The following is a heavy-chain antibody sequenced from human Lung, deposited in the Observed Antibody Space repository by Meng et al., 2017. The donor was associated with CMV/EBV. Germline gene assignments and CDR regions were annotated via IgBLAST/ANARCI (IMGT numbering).Heavy chain of an antibody. CDR1: GGSFSSGDYY. J-gene: IGHJ4*02. V-gene: IGHV4-30-4*01. CDR2: IYYSGST. Sequence: QEPLQQLGPGLVKPSQTLSITCSVSGGSFSSGDYYWSWIRQPPGKGLEWIGYIYYSGSTYYNPSLKSRVTISVDTSKTQFSLKLSSVTAADTAVYYCARDRITGRYFDYWGQGTLVTVSS. CDR3: ARDRITGRYFDY. D-gene: IGHD3-16*01.